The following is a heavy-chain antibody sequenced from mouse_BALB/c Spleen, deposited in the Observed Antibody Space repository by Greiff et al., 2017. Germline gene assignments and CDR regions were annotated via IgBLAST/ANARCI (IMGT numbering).Heavy chain of an antibody. J-gene: IGHJ4*01. D-gene: IGHD2-4*01. CDR3: ARGEIYYDYDDAMDY. CDR1: GFTFSSFG. V-gene: IGHV5-17*02. CDR2: ISSGSSTI. Sequence: EVQVVESGGGLVQPGGSRKLSCAASGFTFSSFGMHWVRQAPEKGLEWVAYISSGSSTIYYADTVKGRFTISRDNPKNTLFLQMTSLRSEDTAMYYCARGEIYYDYDDAMDYWGQGTSVTVSS.